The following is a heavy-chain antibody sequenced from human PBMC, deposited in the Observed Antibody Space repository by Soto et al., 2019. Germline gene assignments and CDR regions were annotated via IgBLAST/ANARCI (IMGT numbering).Heavy chain of an antibody. CDR3: AKRSIITGGAFDM. V-gene: IGHV3-23*01. CDR1: GFMFRDYP. CDR2: TTATGGST. J-gene: IGHJ3*02. D-gene: IGHD3-3*02. Sequence: EVQLLESGGGFVQPGGSLRLSCVVSGFMFRDYPMGWVRQAPGKGLEWGSATTATGGSTFYADSVKGRFTISRDNSINTLYLQMNNLRVEDSAVYSCAKRSIITGGAFDMWGQGTMVTVS.